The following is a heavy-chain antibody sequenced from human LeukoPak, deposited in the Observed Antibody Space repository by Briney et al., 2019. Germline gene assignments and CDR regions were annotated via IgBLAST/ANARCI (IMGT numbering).Heavy chain of an antibody. Sequence: AGRSLRLSCAASGFTFDDYAMHWVRQAPGKGLEWVSGISWNSGSIGYADSVKGRFAISRDNAKNSLYLQMNSLRAEDTALYYCAKDMTAAGILAFDIWGQGTMVTVSS. D-gene: IGHD6-13*01. V-gene: IGHV3-9*01. CDR3: AKDMTAAGILAFDI. J-gene: IGHJ3*02. CDR2: ISWNSGSI. CDR1: GFTFDDYA.